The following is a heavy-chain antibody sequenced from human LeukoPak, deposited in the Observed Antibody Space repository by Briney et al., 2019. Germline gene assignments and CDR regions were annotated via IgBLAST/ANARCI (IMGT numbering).Heavy chain of an antibody. CDR1: GYTFTSYG. J-gene: IGHJ4*02. D-gene: IGHD2-2*02. Sequence: ASVKVSCKASGYTFTSYGISWVRQAPGQGLEWMGWINAYNGNTNYAQKLQGRVTMTTDTSTSTAYTELRSLRSDDTAVYYCARGSGRFQLLYPDYWGQGTLVTVSS. CDR2: INAYNGNT. CDR3: ARGSGRFQLLYPDY. V-gene: IGHV1-18*01.